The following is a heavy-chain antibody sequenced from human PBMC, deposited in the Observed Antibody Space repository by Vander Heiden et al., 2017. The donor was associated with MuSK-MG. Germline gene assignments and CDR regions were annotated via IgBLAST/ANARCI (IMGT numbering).Heavy chain of an antibody. CDR1: GGTFSSYA. V-gene: IGHV1-69*01. CDR2: IIPIFGTA. D-gene: IGHD1-26*01. Sequence: QVQLVQSGAEVKKPGSSVTVSCQASGGTFSSYAISWGRQAPGQGLEWMGGIIPIFGTANYAQKFQGRVTITADESTSTAYMELSSLRSEDTAVYYCARDLNGSPYVNWYFDLWGRGTLVTVSS. CDR3: ARDLNGSPYVNWYFDL. J-gene: IGHJ2*01.